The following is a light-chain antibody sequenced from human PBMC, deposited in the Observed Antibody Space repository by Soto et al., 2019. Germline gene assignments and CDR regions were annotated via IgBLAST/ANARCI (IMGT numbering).Light chain of an antibody. V-gene: IGKV3-20*01. J-gene: IGKJ5*01. CDR3: QQYGTSIT. Sequence: EIVLTQSPGTLSLSPGERATLSCGASQSISGSYLDWYQQKPGQAPRLLIYGASSRAADIPDRFSGSGSGADVTLTSSRRVPEDVAVYYCQQYGTSITFGQGTRLEIK. CDR2: GAS. CDR1: QSISGSY.